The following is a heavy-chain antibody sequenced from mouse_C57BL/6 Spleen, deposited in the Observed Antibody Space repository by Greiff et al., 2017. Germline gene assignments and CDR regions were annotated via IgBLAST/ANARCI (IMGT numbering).Heavy chain of an antibody. D-gene: IGHD2-4*01. CDR2: INPSTGGT. V-gene: IGHV1-42*01. CDR1: GYSFTGYY. CDR3: AIRYYYDEDFGY. J-gene: IGHJ2*01. Sequence: VQLQQSGPELVKPGASVKISCKASGYSFTGYYMNWVKQSPEKSLEWIGEINPSTGGTTYNQKFKAKATLTVDKSSSTAYMQLQSLTSEDPAVYYCAIRYYYDEDFGYWGQGTTLTVSS.